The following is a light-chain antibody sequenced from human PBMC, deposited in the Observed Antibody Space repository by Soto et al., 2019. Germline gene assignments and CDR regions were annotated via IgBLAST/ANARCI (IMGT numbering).Light chain of an antibody. CDR3: SSYTSSSTYV. V-gene: IGLV2-14*01. CDR1: SSDVGGYKY. CDR2: EVS. J-gene: IGLJ1*01. Sequence: QSALTQPASVSGSPGQSITISCTGTSSDVGGYKYVSWYQQHPGKAPKLMIYEVSNRPSGVSNRFSGSKSGNTASLTISGLQADDEADYYCSSYTSSSTYVFGTGTKLPVL.